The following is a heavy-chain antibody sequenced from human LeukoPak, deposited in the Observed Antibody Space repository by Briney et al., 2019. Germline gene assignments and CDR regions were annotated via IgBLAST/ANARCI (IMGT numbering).Heavy chain of an antibody. CDR2: INHGGVT. D-gene: IGHD1-14*01. Sequence: SETLSLTCGVAGGSFSGHYWTWLRQTPGKGLEWMGEINHGGVTNYNPSLKSRVSISIDTSTNEISLNMSSVTAADTGIYYCARGRNWQTFYHYYMDVWGKGATVTVS. CDR3: ARGRNWQTFYHYYMDV. J-gene: IGHJ6*03. V-gene: IGHV4-34*01. CDR1: GGSFSGHY.